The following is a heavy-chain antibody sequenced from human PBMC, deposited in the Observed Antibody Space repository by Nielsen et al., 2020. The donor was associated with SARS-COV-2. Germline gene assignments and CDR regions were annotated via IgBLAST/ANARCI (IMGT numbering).Heavy chain of an antibody. J-gene: IGHJ6*02. CDR3: ARATDYYYGMDV. Sequence: SVKVSCKASGGTFSSYAISWVRQAPGQGLEWMGGIIPIFGTANYAQKLQGRVTITADKSTSTAYMELSSLRSEDTAVYYCARATDYYYGMDVWGQGTTVTVSS. CDR2: IIPIFGTA. CDR1: GGTFSSYA. V-gene: IGHV1-69*06.